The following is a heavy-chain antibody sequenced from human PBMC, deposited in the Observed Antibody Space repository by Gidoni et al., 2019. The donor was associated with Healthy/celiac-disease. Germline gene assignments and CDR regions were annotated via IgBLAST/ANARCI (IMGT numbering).Heavy chain of an antibody. Sequence: QVQLQQWGAGLLKPSETLSLTCAVYGGSFSGYYWSWIRQPPGKGLEWIGEINHSGSTNYNPSLKSRVTISVDTSKNQFSLKLSSVTAADTAVYYCARGRGIYYGSGSFWSGYWGQGTLVTVSS. V-gene: IGHV4-34*01. CDR2: INHSGST. D-gene: IGHD3-10*01. CDR1: GGSFSGYY. CDR3: ARGRGIYYGSGSFWSGY. J-gene: IGHJ4*02.